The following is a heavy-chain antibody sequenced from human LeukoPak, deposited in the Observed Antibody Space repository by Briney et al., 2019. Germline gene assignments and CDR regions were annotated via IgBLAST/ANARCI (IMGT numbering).Heavy chain of an antibody. CDR2: INHGGST. D-gene: IGHD6-13*01. V-gene: IGHV4-34*01. CDR3: ARARSGYSSSWYFVS. Sequence: TSETLSLTCTVYGGSFSGCYSSWIRQPPGKGLECNGEINHGGSTNYNPSLESRVTVSVDTSKNQFLLKLTSVTAADTAVYYCARARSGYSSSWYFVSWGQGTLVTVSS. CDR1: GGSFSGCY. J-gene: IGHJ4*02.